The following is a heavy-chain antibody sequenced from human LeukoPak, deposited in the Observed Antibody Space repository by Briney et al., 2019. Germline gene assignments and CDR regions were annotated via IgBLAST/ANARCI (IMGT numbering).Heavy chain of an antibody. CDR2: INHSGST. CDR1: GGSFSGYY. J-gene: IGHJ4*02. CDR3: ARDGHSSGPHY. Sequence: SETLSLTCAVYGGSFSGYYWSWIRQPPGKGLEWIGEINHSGSTNYNPSLKSRVTISVDTSKNQFSLKLSSVTAADTAVYYCARDGHSSGPHYWGQGTLVTVSS. D-gene: IGHD3-22*01. V-gene: IGHV4-34*01.